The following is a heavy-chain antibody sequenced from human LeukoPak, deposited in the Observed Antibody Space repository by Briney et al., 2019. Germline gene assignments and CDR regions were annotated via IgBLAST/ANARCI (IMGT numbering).Heavy chain of an antibody. CDR2: INSDGSST. J-gene: IGHJ3*02. CDR3: ARDMSVLWFGELLSDAFDI. D-gene: IGHD3-10*01. Sequence: GGSLRLSCAASGFTFSRYWMHWVRHAPGKGLVWVSRINSDGSSTSYADSVKGRFTISRDNAKNTLYLQMNSLRAEDTAVYYCARDMSVLWFGELLSDAFDIWGQGTMVTVSS. V-gene: IGHV3-74*01. CDR1: GFTFSRYW.